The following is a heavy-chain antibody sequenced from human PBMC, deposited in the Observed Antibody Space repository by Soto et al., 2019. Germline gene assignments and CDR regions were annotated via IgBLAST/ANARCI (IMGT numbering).Heavy chain of an antibody. D-gene: IGHD3-10*01. Sequence: GASVKVSCKASGYTFTGYYMHWVRQAPGQGLEWMGWINAGNGNTKYSQKFQGRVTITRDTSASTAYMELSSLRSEDTAVYYCATPMVRGVIGPPVFSNWGQGTLVTVSS. CDR2: INAGNGNT. J-gene: IGHJ4*02. CDR3: ATPMVRGVIGPPVFSN. CDR1: GYTFTGYY. V-gene: IGHV1-3*01.